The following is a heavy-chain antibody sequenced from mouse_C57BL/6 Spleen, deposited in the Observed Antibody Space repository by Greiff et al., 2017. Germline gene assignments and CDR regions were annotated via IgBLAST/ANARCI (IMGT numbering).Heavy chain of an antibody. Sequence: QVQLQQPGAELVKPGASVKLSCKASGYTFTSYWMHWVKQRPGQGLEWIGMIHPNSGITNYNEKFKCKATLPVDKSSSTAYMQLRSLTSDDSAVYYCARSRDIYYGSSYGDAMDYWGQGTSVTVSS. J-gene: IGHJ4*01. D-gene: IGHD1-1*01. CDR1: GYTFTSYW. CDR3: ARSRDIYYGSSYGDAMDY. V-gene: IGHV1-64*01. CDR2: IHPNSGIT.